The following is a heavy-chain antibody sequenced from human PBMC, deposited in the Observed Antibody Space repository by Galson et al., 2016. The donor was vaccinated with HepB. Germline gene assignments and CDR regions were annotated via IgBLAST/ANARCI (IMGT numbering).Heavy chain of an antibody. CDR3: ARLDDGFDKRYAFDI. CDR2: INHRGST. J-gene: IGHJ3*02. Sequence: SETLSLTCTVSGGSISTYYWSWIRQPPGKGLEWIGYINHRGSTNYNPSLKSRVIISVDTSKTQFSLKLSSVTAADTAVYYCARLDDGFDKRYAFDIWGQGTMVTVSS. CDR1: GGSISTYY. D-gene: IGHD5-12*01. V-gene: IGHV4-59*01.